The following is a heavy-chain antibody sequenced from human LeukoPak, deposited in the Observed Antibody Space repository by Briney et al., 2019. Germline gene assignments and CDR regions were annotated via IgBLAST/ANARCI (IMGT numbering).Heavy chain of an antibody. CDR3: ARPYGSGFDP. V-gene: IGHV4-34*01. CDR2: INHSGSP. D-gene: IGHD3-10*01. CDR1: GGSFSGYY. Sequence: LETLSLTCAVYGGSFSGYYWSWIRQPPGKGLERIGEINHSGSPNYNPSLKSRVTISVDPSKNQFSLKLSSVTAADTAVYYCARPYGSGFDPWGQGTLVTVSS. J-gene: IGHJ5*02.